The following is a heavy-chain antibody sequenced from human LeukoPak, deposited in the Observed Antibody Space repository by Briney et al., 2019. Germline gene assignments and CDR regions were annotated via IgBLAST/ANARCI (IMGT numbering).Heavy chain of an antibody. CDR3: ARDLYTYFDFWSGTIGYYYGMDV. J-gene: IGHJ6*02. Sequence: SETLSLTCTVSGGSIRSYYWSWIRQPPGKGLEWIGCIYYSGSTNYNPSLKSRVTISVDTPKNQISLKLRSVTAADTAVYYCARDLYTYFDFWSGTIGYYYGMDVWGQGTTVTVSS. V-gene: IGHV4-59*01. D-gene: IGHD3-3*01. CDR2: IYYSGST. CDR1: GGSIRSYY.